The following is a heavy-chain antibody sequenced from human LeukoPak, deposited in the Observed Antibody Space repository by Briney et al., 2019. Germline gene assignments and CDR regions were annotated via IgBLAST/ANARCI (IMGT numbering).Heavy chain of an antibody. CDR1: GHSITNFY. Sequence: PSETLSLTCAVSGHSITNFYWSWIRQPPGEGLEWIGYSHYTGKTYYIPSLESRVTMSVDTSKSQFSLRLTSVTAADTAVYYCARRGNFDYWGQGMLVTVSS. J-gene: IGHJ4*01. D-gene: IGHD6-13*01. CDR3: ARRGNFDY. V-gene: IGHV4-59*08. CDR2: SHYTGKT.